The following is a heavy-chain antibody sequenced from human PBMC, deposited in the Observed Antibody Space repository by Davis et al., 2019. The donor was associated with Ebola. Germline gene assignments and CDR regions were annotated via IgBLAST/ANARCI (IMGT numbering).Heavy chain of an antibody. Sequence: PGGSPRLSCIASGFVFSSYDMHWVRQAPGKGLEWVAFIRYDESNINRADSVKGRFTVSRDNSKSNLFLEMRDLRPEDSAIYYCARGTRPIFGKILYSDLSYWGQGARVTVAS. CDR3: ARGTRPIFGKILYSDLSY. CDR1: GFVFSSYD. V-gene: IGHV3-30*02. J-gene: IGHJ4*02. CDR2: IRYDESNI. D-gene: IGHD3-3*01.